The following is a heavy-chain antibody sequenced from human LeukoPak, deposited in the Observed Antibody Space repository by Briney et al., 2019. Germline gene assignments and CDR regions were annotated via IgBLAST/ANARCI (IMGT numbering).Heavy chain of an antibody. CDR2: IQPHGREK. CDR1: GFTFSDYW. D-gene: IGHD6-13*01. V-gene: IGHV3-7*01. CDR3: AKVLSSTSRLTPFDF. Sequence: GGSLRLSCAASGFTFSDYWMSWVCQAPGKGLEWVANIQPHGREKYFVDSVKDRFAISRDNAKNSLYLQMNSLRAEDTAVYYCAKVLSSTSRLTPFDFWGQGTLVTVSS. J-gene: IGHJ4*02.